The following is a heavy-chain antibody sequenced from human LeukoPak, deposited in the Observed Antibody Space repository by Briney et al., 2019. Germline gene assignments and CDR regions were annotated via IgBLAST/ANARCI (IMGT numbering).Heavy chain of an antibody. D-gene: IGHD3-3*01. J-gene: IGHJ4*02. Sequence: PGGSLRLSCAASGFTFSSYAMSWVRQAPGKGLEWVSAISGIGGSTYYADSVKGRFTISRDNSKNTLYLQMNSLRCEDTAVYSCAKDQFLEWLVVDYWGQGTLVTVSS. CDR1: GFTFSSYA. V-gene: IGHV3-23*01. CDR2: ISGIGGST. CDR3: AKDQFLEWLVVDY.